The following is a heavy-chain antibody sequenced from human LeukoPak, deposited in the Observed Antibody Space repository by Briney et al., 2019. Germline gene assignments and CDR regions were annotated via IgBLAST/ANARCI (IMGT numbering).Heavy chain of an antibody. CDR3: ARARHYYDSSGYYYDDY. Sequence: SETLSLTCTVSGGSISSGSYYWSWIRQPARKGLEWIGRIYTSGSTNYNPSLKSRVTISVDTSKNQFSLKLSSVTAADTAVYYCARARHYYDSSGYYYDDYWGKGTLVTVSS. V-gene: IGHV4-61*02. CDR1: GGSISSGSYY. J-gene: IGHJ4*02. CDR2: IYTSGST. D-gene: IGHD3-22*01.